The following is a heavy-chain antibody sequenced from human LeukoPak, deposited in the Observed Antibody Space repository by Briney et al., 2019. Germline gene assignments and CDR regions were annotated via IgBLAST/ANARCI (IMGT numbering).Heavy chain of an antibody. D-gene: IGHD6-13*01. CDR3: ARTYSSSWSSDI. CDR1: GYRFTNYW. V-gene: IGHV5-51*01. CDR2: IYPGDSDT. J-gene: IGHJ3*02. Sequence: GESLKISCKGSGYRFTNYWIGWVRQMPGKGLEWMGTIYPGDSDTRYSPSFQGQVTISADKSINTAFLQWSSLKASDTAIYYCARTYSSSWSSDIWGQGTMVTVSS.